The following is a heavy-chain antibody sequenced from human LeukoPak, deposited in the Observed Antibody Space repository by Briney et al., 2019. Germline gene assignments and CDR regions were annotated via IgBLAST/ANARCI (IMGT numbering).Heavy chain of an antibody. Sequence: GGSLRLSCAASGFTFSNYWMHWVRQAPGKGLEWVAVISYDGSNKYYADSVKGRFTISRDNSKNTLYLQMNSLRAEDTAVYYCAGEPHCSSTSCYLYYYYYYGMDVWGQGTTVTVSS. V-gene: IGHV3-30-3*01. J-gene: IGHJ6*02. CDR2: ISYDGSNK. CDR3: AGEPHCSSTSCYLYYYYYYGMDV. CDR1: GFTFSNYW. D-gene: IGHD2-2*01.